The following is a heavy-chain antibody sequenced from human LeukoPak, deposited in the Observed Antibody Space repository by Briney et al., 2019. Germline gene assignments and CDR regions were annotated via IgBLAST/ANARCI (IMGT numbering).Heavy chain of an antibody. CDR1: GGSISSGSYY. D-gene: IGHD3-10*01. CDR3: AGDYGSGSYYGTSNWFDP. CDR2: IYYSGST. Sequence: SETLSLTCTVSGGSISSGSYYWSWIRQPPGKGLEWIGYIYYSGSTNYNPSLKSRVTISVDTSKNQFSLKLSSVTAADTAVYYCAGDYGSGSYYGTSNWFDPWGQGTLVTVSS. V-gene: IGHV4-61*01. J-gene: IGHJ5*02.